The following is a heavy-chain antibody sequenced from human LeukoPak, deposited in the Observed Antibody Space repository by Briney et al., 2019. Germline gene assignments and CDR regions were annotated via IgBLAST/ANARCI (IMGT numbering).Heavy chain of an antibody. CDR1: GGSIGPYY. CDR2: IYTTGTA. D-gene: IGHD6-6*01. Sequence: SETLSLTCIISGGSIGPYYWSWIRQAAGKGPEWIGRIYTTGTADYNPSLKGRVFLSVDTSKNQFSLKVTSVTAADTAVYYCARDHSSSSWMDSFEIWGPGTKVTVS. J-gene: IGHJ3*02. CDR3: ARDHSSSSWMDSFEI. V-gene: IGHV4-4*07.